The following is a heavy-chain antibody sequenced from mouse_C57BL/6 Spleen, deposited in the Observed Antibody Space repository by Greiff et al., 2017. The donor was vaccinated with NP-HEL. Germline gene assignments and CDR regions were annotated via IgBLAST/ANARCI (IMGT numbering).Heavy chain of an antibody. V-gene: IGHV1-55*01. J-gene: IGHJ3*01. D-gene: IGHD2-3*01. Sequence: QVQLQQPGAELVKPGASVKMSCKASGYTFTSYWITWVKQRPGQGLEWIGDIYPGSGSTNYNEKFKSKATLTVATSSSTAYMQLSSLTSEDSAVYYCARRELDDYYVGLFACWGQGTRVTVSA. CDR3: ARRELDDYYVGLFAC. CDR1: GYTFTSYW. CDR2: IYPGSGST.